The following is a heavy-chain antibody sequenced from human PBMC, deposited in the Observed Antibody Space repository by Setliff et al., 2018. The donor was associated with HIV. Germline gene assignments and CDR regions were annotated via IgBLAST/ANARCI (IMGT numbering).Heavy chain of an antibody. Sequence: GESLKISCAASGFTFNTYAMSWVRQAPGKGLEWVSVISGSGGSTFYADSVKGRFTISRDNSKNTLYLLMNGLRVEDTAVYYCAKDGISGGAYPPYYFDYWGHGTL. J-gene: IGHJ4*01. V-gene: IGHV3-23*01. D-gene: IGHD2-15*01. CDR2: ISGSGGST. CDR1: GFTFNTYA. CDR3: AKDGISGGAYPPYYFDY.